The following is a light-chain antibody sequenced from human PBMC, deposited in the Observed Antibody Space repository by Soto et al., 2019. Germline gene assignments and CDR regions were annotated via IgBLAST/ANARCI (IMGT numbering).Light chain of an antibody. CDR3: QQYNSSSLYT. Sequence: DIQMTQSPSTLSASVGDRVTITYRASQSISKWLAWYQQKPGKAPNLLIFDASNLESGVPSRFSGSGSGTEFTLTITSLQPDDFATYYCQQYNSSSLYTFGQGTKLEIK. J-gene: IGKJ2*01. V-gene: IGKV1-5*01. CDR2: DAS. CDR1: QSISKW.